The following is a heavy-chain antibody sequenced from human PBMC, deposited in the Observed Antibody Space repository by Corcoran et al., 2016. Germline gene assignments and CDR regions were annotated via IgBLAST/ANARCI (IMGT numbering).Heavy chain of an antibody. Sequence: EVQLVESGGGLVQPGGSLRLSCAVSGFSFSSYWMSWVRQAPGKGLAWVANINQDGSGEYYVDSVKGRFTISRDNAKNSLYLKMNSLSAEDTAVYFCARDRDVKDYWGQGTLVTVS. CDR1: GFSFSSYW. V-gene: IGHV3-7*03. CDR2: INQDGSGE. D-gene: IGHD3-10*01. CDR3: ARDRDVKDY. J-gene: IGHJ4*02.